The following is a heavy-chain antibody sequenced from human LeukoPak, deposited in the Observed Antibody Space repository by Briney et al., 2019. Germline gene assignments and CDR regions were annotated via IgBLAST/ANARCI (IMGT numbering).Heavy chain of an antibody. CDR2: IKEDGSEK. J-gene: IGHJ6*03. D-gene: IGHD5-18*01. CDR3: ARGGDSYYYLYV. V-gene: IGHV3-7*01. Sequence: PGGSLRLSCAASGFTFSSYSMNWVRQAPGKGPGWVANIKEDGSEKYYVDSVKGRFTISRDNTKNILYLQMNSLRAEDTAVYYCARGGDSYYYLYVWGKGTTVTVSS. CDR1: GFTFSSYS.